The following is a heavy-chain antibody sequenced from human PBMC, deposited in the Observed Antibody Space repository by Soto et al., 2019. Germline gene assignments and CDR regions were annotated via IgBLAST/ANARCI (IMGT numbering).Heavy chain of an antibody. D-gene: IGHD3-3*01. CDR3: ARGRPLEWLLYY. J-gene: IGHJ4*02. CDR2: MNPNSGNT. Sequence: GASVKVSCKASGYTFTSYDINWVRQATGQGLEWMGWMNPNSGNTNYAQKLQGRVTMTTDTSTSTAYMELRSLRSDDTAVYYCARGRPLEWLLYYWGQGTLVTVSS. CDR1: GYTFTSYD. V-gene: IGHV1-8*01.